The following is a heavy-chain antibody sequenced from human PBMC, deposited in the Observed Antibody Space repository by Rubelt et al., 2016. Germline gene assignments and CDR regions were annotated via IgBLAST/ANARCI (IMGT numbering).Heavy chain of an antibody. CDR1: GYTFTSYG. J-gene: IGHJ6*02. CDR3: AREPETYCGGDCYYYYGMDV. V-gene: IGHV1-18*01. Sequence: GAEVKKPGASVKVSCKASGYTFTSYGISWVRQAPGQGLEWMGWISAYNGNTNYAQKLQGRVTMTTDTSTSTAYMELRSLRSDDTAVYYCAREPETYCGGDCYYYYGMDVWGQGTTVTVSS. D-gene: IGHD2-21*02. CDR2: ISAYNGNT.